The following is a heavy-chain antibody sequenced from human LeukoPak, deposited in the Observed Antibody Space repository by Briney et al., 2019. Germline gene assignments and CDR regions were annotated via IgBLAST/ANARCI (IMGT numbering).Heavy chain of an antibody. V-gene: IGHV4-39*01. CDR2: IYYSGST. J-gene: IGHJ4*02. Sequence: SETLSRTCTVSGGSISSSSYYWGWIRQPPGKGLEWIGSIYYSGSTYYNPSLKSRVTISVDTSKNQFSLKLSSVTAADTAVYYCASQYYYGSGVGYFDYWGQGTLVTVSS. CDR1: GGSISSSSYY. CDR3: ASQYYYGSGVGYFDY. D-gene: IGHD3-10*01.